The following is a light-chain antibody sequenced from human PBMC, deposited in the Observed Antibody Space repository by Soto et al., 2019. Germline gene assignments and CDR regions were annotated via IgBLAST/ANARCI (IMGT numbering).Light chain of an antibody. J-gene: IGKJ5*01. Sequence: DIQLTQSPSFLSASVGDRVTITCRASQDINSYLAWYQQKPGKAPKLLIYAASTLQSGVPSRFSGSGSCTEFTLRISSLQPEDFATYYCQQRNTYPITFGQGTRLEIK. CDR2: AAS. V-gene: IGKV1-9*01. CDR3: QQRNTYPIT. CDR1: QDINSY.